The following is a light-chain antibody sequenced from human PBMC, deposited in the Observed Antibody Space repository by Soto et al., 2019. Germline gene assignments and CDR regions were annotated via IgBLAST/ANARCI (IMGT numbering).Light chain of an antibody. CDR2: GTS. J-gene: IGKJ5*01. V-gene: IGKV3-20*01. CDR1: QSVPRSY. Sequence: EIVFTQSPGTLSLSPGEIATLSCRASQSVPRSYLAWYQQKPGQAPRLLIYGTSSRATGIPDRFSGSGSGTDLTLTISRLEPEDFAVFYCQQYGSSITFGQGTRLEIK. CDR3: QQYGSSIT.